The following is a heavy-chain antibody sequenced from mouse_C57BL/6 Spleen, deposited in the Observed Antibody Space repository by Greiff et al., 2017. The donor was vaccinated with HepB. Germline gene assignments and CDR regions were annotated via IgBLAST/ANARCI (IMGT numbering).Heavy chain of an antibody. D-gene: IGHD1-1*01. V-gene: IGHV5-9-1*02. CDR1: GFTFSSYA. CDR2: ISSGGDYI. Sequence: EVQRVESGEGLVKPGGSLKLSCAASGFTFSSYAMSWVRQTPEKRLEWVAYISSGGDYIYYADTVKGRFTISRDNARNTLYLQMSSLKSEDTAMYYCTRGDYGSSFYYFDYWGQGTTLTVSS. J-gene: IGHJ2*01. CDR3: TRGDYGSSFYYFDY.